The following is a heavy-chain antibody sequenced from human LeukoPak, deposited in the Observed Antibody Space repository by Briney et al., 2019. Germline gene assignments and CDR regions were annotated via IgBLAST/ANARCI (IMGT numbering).Heavy chain of an antibody. CDR3: ATDALVYYYDSSGRTTPAFDI. D-gene: IGHD3-22*01. CDR1: GYTLTELS. CDR2: FDPEDGET. V-gene: IGHV1-24*01. J-gene: IGHJ3*02. Sequence: GGSVKVSCKVSGYTLTELSMHWVRQAPGKGLEWMGGFDPEDGETIYAQKFQGRVTMTEDTSTDTAYMELSSLRSEDTAVYYCATDALVYYYDSSGRTTPAFDIWGQGTMVTVSS.